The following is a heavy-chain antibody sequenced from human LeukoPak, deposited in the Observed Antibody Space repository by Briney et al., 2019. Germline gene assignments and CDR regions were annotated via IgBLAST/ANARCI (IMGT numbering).Heavy chain of an antibody. V-gene: IGHV3-23*01. D-gene: IGHD5-12*01. Sequence: PGASLRLSCTASGFDFRSYAMAWVRQAPGKGLEGVAAIGSDGDRVHEDSVKGRFTISRDNSKSTLYLQMDNLRAEDTAVYFCAKSAGVATIYFDSWGQGALVTVSS. CDR2: IGSDGDR. CDR1: GFDFRSYA. CDR3: AKSAGVATIYFDS. J-gene: IGHJ4*02.